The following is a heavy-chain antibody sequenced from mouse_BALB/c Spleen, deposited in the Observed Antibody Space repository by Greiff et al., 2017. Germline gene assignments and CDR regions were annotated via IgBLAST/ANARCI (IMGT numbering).Heavy chain of an antibody. D-gene: IGHD2-1*01. V-gene: IGHV1-82*01. CDR1: GYAFSSSW. J-gene: IGHJ3*01. CDR2: IYPGDGDT. CDR3: ARYGASYGNSFAY. Sequence: VQLQESGPELVKPGASVKISCKASGYAFSSSWMNWVKQRPGQGLEWIGRIYPGDGDTNYNGKFKGKATLTADKSSSTAYMQLSSLTSVDSAVYFCARYGASYGNSFAYWGQGTLVTVSA.